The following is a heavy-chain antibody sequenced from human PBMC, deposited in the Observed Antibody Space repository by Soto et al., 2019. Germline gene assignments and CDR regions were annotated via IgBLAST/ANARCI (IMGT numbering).Heavy chain of an antibody. CDR2: ISWNSGSR. J-gene: IGHJ4*02. CDR1: GFTFNDYS. Sequence: PGGSLRLSCAASGFTFNDYSMHWVRQAPGKGLEWVSGISWNSGSRGYADSVKGRFTISRDNAKNSLYLQMNSLKPEDTALYYCAKDLRSSSWYSISFFDYWGQGALVTVSS. D-gene: IGHD6-13*01. CDR3: AKDLRSSSWYSISFFDY. V-gene: IGHV3-9*01.